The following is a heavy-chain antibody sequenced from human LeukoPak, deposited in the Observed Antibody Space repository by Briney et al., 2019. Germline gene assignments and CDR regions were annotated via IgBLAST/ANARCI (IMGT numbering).Heavy chain of an antibody. V-gene: IGHV3-23*01. D-gene: IGHD2-15*01. J-gene: IGHJ1*01. CDR3: AKGKSCSGGSCYRPEYFQH. CDR1: GFTFSSYA. Sequence: GGSLRLSCAASGFTFSSYAMSWVRQAPGKGLEWVSAISGSGGSTYYADSVKGRLTISRDNSKNTLYLQMNSLRAEDTAVYYCAKGKSCSGGSCYRPEYFQHWGQGTLVTVSS. CDR2: ISGSGGST.